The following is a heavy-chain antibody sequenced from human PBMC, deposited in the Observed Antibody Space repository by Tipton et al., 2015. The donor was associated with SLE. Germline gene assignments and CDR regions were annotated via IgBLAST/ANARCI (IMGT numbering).Heavy chain of an antibody. CDR1: GFRFNTYA. Sequence: SLRLSCAASGFRFNTYAMHWVRQAPGSGHEWLAVISYDGTSKYYADSVRGRFTISRDNSRNILYLQLNTLSAEDTAVYYCARDAVAGSYLRGDFDYWGQGTLFTVSS. D-gene: IGHD1-26*01. CDR2: ISYDGTSK. J-gene: IGHJ4*02. CDR3: ARDAVAGSYLRGDFDY. V-gene: IGHV3-30*01.